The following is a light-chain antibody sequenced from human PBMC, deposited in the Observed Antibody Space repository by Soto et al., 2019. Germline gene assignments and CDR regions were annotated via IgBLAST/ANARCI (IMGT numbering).Light chain of an antibody. J-gene: IGLJ3*02. Sequence: QLVLTQSSSASASLGSSVKLTCTLSSGHSSYIIAWHQQQPGKAPRYLMKLEGRGNYNKGSGVPDRFSGSSSGADRYLTISNLQFEDEADYHCETWDSNTGVFGGGTKLTVL. CDR3: ETWDSNTGV. V-gene: IGLV4-60*02. CDR2: LEGRGNY. CDR1: SGHSSYI.